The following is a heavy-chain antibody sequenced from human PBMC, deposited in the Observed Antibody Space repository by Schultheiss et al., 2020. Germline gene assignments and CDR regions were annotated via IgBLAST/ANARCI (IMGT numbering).Heavy chain of an antibody. CDR2: ISGGST. CDR1: GFTVSSNE. D-gene: IGHD2-21*02. Sequence: GGSLRLSCAASGFTVSSNEMSWVRQAPGKGLEWVSSISGGSTYYADSVKGRFTISRDNAKNSLYLQMNSLRAEDTAVYYCARDGTYCGGDCYHFDYWGQGTLVTVSS. V-gene: IGHV3-38-3*01. CDR3: ARDGTYCGGDCYHFDY. J-gene: IGHJ4*02.